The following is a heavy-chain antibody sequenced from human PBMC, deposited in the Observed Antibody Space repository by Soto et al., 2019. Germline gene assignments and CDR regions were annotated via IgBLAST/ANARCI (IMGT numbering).Heavy chain of an antibody. V-gene: IGHV2-5*02. Sequence: QITLKESGPTLVKPTQTLTLTCTFSGFSLSTRGVAVGWFRQPPGKALGWLALIYWDEDKWYSPSLKSRLTITDDDSKNPVVLTMTNMDPEDTATCSCASRPRGDGDHVDYWGQGTLLTVSS. J-gene: IGHJ4*02. D-gene: IGHD5-12*01. CDR1: GFSLSTRGVA. CDR2: IYWDEDK. CDR3: ASRPRGDGDHVDY.